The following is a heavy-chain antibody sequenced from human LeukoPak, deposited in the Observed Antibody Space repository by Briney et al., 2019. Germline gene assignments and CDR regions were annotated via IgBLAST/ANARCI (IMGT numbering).Heavy chain of an antibody. D-gene: IGHD3-22*01. J-gene: IGHJ4*02. V-gene: IGHV1-3*01. CDR3: ARGSSVYPRYFDY. Sequence: ASAKVSCKASGYTFTSYAMHWVRQAPGQRLEWMGWFNAGNGNTKYSQKLQGRVTITRDTSASTAYMELSSLRSEDTAVYYCARGSSVYPRYFDYWGQGTLVTVSS. CDR2: FNAGNGNT. CDR1: GYTFTSYA.